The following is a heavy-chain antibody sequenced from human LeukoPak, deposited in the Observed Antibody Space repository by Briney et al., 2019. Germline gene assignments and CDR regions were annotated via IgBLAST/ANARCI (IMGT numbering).Heavy chain of an antibody. CDR2: ISGSGGST. V-gene: IGHV3-23*01. Sequence: PGGSLRLSCAASGFTFRSYAMSGVGQAPGKGLEGVSAISGSGGSTYYAGSVKGRCTIPRDNPKHTLYLQMNSLRAEDTAVYYCAKAFRSSSSDYWGQGTLVTVSS. D-gene: IGHD6-6*01. CDR1: GFTFRSYA. J-gene: IGHJ4*02. CDR3: AKAFRSSSSDY.